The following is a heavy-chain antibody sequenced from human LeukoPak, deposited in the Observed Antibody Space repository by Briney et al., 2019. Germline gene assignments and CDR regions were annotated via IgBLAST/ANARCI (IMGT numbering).Heavy chain of an antibody. CDR2: INSDGSST. D-gene: IGHD6-19*01. CDR1: GFTFSSYW. V-gene: IGHV3-74*01. J-gene: IGHJ6*02. Sequence: GGSLRLSCAASGFTFSSYWMRWVRQAPGKGLVWVSRINSDGSSTSYAGSVKGRFTISRDNAKNTLYLQMNSLRAEDTAVYYCARGAPPYSSGWYFFYYYYGMDVWGQGTTVTVSS. CDR3: ARGAPPYSSGWYFFYYYYGMDV.